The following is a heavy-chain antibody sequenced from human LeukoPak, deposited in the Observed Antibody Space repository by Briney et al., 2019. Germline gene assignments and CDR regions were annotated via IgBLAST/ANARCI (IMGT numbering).Heavy chain of an antibody. D-gene: IGHD6-13*01. Sequence: GGSLRLSCAASGFTFSDYYMSWIRQAPGKGLEWVSYISRSGSTIYYADSVKGRFTISRDNAKNSLYLQMNSLRAEDTAVYYCARGRRAAARDYFDYWGQGTLVTVSS. CDR3: ARGRRAAARDYFDY. CDR2: ISRSGSTI. V-gene: IGHV3-11*04. CDR1: GFTFSDYY. J-gene: IGHJ4*02.